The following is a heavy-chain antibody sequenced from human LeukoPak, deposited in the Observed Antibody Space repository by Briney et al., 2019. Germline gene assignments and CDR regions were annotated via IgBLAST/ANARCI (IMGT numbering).Heavy chain of an antibody. CDR1: GFTFSSSW. Sequence: GGSLRLSCATSGFTFSSSWMTWVRQAPGKGLEWLANIKGDGSDKNYVDSVKGRFTISRDNAKNSLFLQMSSLRGEDTALYYCATEHWGPNSWGQGTLVTVSS. CDR2: IKGDGSDK. J-gene: IGHJ4*02. CDR3: ATEHWGPNS. D-gene: IGHD3-16*01. V-gene: IGHV3-7*01.